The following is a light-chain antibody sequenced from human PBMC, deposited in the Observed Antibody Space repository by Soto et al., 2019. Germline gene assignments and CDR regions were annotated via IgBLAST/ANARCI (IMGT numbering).Light chain of an antibody. J-gene: IGLJ1*01. CDR2: EVS. CDR1: SSDVGAYNY. V-gene: IGLV2-14*01. Sequence: QSVLTQPASVSGSPGQSITISCTGTSSDVGAYNYVSWYQQHPGKAPKLIIYEVSYRPSGVSNRFSGSKSGNSASLTISGLQTEDEADYYCSSYESDSTYVFGTGTKFTVL. CDR3: SSYESDSTYV.